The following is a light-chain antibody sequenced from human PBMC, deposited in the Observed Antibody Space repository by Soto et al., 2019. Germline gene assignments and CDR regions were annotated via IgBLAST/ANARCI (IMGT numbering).Light chain of an antibody. CDR3: QQYGSSLFT. Sequence: DIVLTQSPGTLSLSPGERATLSCRASQRVSSKYLAWYQQKPGQAPRVLIYGASIRATGIPGRLSGGGSGRDITLTITRLQPEDFAVYYCQQYGSSLFTFGPGTKVDIK. CDR1: QRVSSKY. J-gene: IGKJ3*01. V-gene: IGKV3-20*01. CDR2: GAS.